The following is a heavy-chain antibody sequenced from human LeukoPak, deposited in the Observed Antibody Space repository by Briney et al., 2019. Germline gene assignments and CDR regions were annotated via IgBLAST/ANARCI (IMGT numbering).Heavy chain of an antibody. CDR1: GFTFSSYW. CDR2: IKQDGSEK. V-gene: IGHV3-7*01. Sequence: GGSLRLSCAASGFTFSSYWMSWVRQAPGKGLEWVVNIKQDGSEKYYVDSVKGRFTISRDNAKNSLYLQMNSLRAEDTAVYYCARDGYDSSGYRDYYFDYWGQGTLVTVSS. D-gene: IGHD3-22*01. CDR3: ARDGYDSSGYRDYYFDY. J-gene: IGHJ4*02.